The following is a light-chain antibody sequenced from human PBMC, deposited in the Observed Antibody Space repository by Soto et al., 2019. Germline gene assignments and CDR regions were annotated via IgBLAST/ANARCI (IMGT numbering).Light chain of an antibody. J-gene: IGLJ3*02. Sequence: QSALTQPASVSGSPGQSITISCSGTSSDIGDYKYVSWYQQHPGKAPKLMIYEVTNRPSGISKRFSGSKSGNTASLTISGLQAEDEADYYCSSNTTSRSGVFGGGTKVTVL. CDR1: SSDIGDYKY. V-gene: IGLV2-14*01. CDR3: SSNTTSRSGV. CDR2: EVT.